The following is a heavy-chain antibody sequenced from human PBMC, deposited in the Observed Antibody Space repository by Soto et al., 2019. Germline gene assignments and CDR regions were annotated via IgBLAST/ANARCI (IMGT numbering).Heavy chain of an antibody. CDR1: GVSISDDNYY. CDR2: IHNRGNT. Sequence: PSETLSLTCTESGVSISDDNYYWSWIRQPPGKDLEWIGHIHNRGNTNNNPSLRSRLTLSVDTSKNQFSLKLNSVTAANTAVYYCAGRWGTGIDSWGQGTLVTISS. J-gene: IGHJ4*02. CDR3: AGRWGTGIDS. V-gene: IGHV4-30-4*01. D-gene: IGHD7-27*01.